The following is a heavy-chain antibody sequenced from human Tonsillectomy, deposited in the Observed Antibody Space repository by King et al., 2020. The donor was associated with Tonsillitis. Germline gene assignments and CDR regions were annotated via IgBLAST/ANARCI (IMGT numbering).Heavy chain of an antibody. Sequence: QLVQSGGGVVQPGRSLRLSCAASGFTFNHDGMHWVRQAPGKGLERVATISHDGKNKYYADSVKGRFTISRDNSKNTLYLQMSGLRAEDTAVYYCANLPVDSFDIWGQGTTVTVSA. CDR1: GFTFNHDG. J-gene: IGHJ3*02. V-gene: IGHV3-33*05. CDR2: ISHDGKNK. CDR3: ANLPVDSFDI.